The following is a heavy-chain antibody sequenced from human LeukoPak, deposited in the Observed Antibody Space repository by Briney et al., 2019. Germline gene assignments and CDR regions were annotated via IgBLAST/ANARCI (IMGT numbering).Heavy chain of an antibody. V-gene: IGHV3-23*01. J-gene: IGHJ4*02. CDR2: IGGSGATT. Sequence: GGSLRLSCAASGFTFSSYAMRWVRQAPGKGLEWVASIGGSGATTFYTDSVRGRFTISRDNSKNTLFLKMNSLRAEDTAVYYCAKGESQPRYYFDYWGQGTLVTVSS. CDR1: GFTFSSYA. CDR3: AKGESQPRYYFDY. D-gene: IGHD2-2*01.